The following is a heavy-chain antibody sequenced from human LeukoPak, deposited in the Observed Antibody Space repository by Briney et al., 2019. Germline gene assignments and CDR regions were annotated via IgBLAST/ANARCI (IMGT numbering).Heavy chain of an antibody. V-gene: IGHV4-59*08. Sequence: SETLSLTCTVSGGSISSYYWSWIRQPPGKGLEWIGYIYYSGSTNYNPSLKSRVTISVDTSKNQFSLKLSSVTAADTAVYYCARKTPYYDSSDWAFDIWGQGTMVTVSS. CDR2: IYYSGST. D-gene: IGHD3-22*01. CDR1: GGSISSYY. J-gene: IGHJ3*02. CDR3: ARKTPYYDSSDWAFDI.